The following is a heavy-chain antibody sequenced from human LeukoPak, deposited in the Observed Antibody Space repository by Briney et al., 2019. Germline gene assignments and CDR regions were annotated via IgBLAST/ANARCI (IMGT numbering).Heavy chain of an antibody. D-gene: IGHD2-15*01. J-gene: IGHJ3*02. V-gene: IGHV3-23*01. CDR1: GFTFSIYA. CDR3: AKGVVVVVAADDAFDI. Sequence: GGSLRLSCAASGFTFSIYAMSWVRQAPGKGLEWVSAISASGGSTYYADSVKGRFTISRDNSKNTLYLQMNSLRAEDTAVYYCAKGVVVVVAADDAFDIWGQGTMVTVSS. CDR2: ISASGGST.